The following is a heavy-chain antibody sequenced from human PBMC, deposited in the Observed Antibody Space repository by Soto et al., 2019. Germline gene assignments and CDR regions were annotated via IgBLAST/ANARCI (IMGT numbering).Heavy chain of an antibody. CDR1: GYTFTGYY. J-gene: IGHJ3*02. D-gene: IGHD5-12*01. CDR2: INPNSGGT. Sequence: ASVKVSCKASGYTFTGYYMHWVRQAPGQGLEWMGWINPNSGGTNYAQKFQGWVTMTRDTSISTAYMELSRLRSDDTAVYYCASHGGVRVATKDDAFDIWGQGTMVTVSS. CDR3: ASHGGVRVATKDDAFDI. V-gene: IGHV1-2*04.